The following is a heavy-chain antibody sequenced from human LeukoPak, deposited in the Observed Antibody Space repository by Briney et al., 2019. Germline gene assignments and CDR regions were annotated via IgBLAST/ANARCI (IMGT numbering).Heavy chain of an antibody. Sequence: GGSLRLSCAASGFTFSSYEMNWVRQAPGKGLEWVSYISSSGSTIYYADSVKGRFTISRDNAKNTLYLQMNSLRAEDTAVYYCAKVLGDYDSSGYYGWGSFDIWGQGTMVTVSS. CDR3: AKVLGDYDSSGYYGWGSFDI. J-gene: IGHJ3*02. V-gene: IGHV3-48*03. D-gene: IGHD3-22*01. CDR2: ISSSGSTI. CDR1: GFTFSSYE.